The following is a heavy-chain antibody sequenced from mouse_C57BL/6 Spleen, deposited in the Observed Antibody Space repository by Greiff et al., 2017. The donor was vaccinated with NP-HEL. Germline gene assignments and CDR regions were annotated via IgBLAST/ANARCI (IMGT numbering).Heavy chain of an antibody. J-gene: IGHJ3*01. CDR1: GFTFSSYT. Sequence: EVQGVESGGGLVKPGGSLKLSCAASGFTFSSYTMSWVRQTPEKRLEWVATISGGGGNTYYPDSVKGRFTISRDNAKNTLYLQMSSLRSEDTALYYCARQGDGYYEFAYWGQGTLVTVSA. CDR3: ARQGDGYYEFAY. D-gene: IGHD2-3*01. CDR2: ISGGGGNT. V-gene: IGHV5-9*01.